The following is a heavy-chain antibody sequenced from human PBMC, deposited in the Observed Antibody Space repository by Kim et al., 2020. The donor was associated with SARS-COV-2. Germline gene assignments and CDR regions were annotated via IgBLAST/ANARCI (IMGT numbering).Heavy chain of an antibody. CDR2: IIPIFGTA. Sequence: SVKVSCKASGGTFSSYAISWVRQAPGQGLEWMGGIIPIFGTANYAQKFQGRVTITADESTSTAYMELSSLRSEDTAVYYCAREPYSSEYYYYYMDVWGKGTTVTVSS. CDR1: GGTFSSYA. V-gene: IGHV1-69*13. J-gene: IGHJ6*03. D-gene: IGHD6-25*01. CDR3: AREPYSSEYYYYYMDV.